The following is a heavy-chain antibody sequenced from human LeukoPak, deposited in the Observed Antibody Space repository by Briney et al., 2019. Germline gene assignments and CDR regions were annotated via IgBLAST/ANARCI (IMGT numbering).Heavy chain of an antibody. CDR1: GFTFSSYA. V-gene: IGHV3-30-3*01. J-gene: IGHJ4*02. Sequence: GGSLRLSCAASGFTFSSYAMHWVRQAPGKGLEWVAVISYDGSNKYYADSVKGRFTISRGNSKNTLYLQMNSLRAEDTAVYYCARRQIVGAAFDYWGQGTLVTVSS. CDR3: ARRQIVGAAFDY. CDR2: ISYDGSNK. D-gene: IGHD1-26*01.